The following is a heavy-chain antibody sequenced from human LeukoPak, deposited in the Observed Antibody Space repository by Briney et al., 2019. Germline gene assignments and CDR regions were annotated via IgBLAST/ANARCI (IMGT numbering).Heavy chain of an antibody. CDR2: VYYGRTT. Sequence: SETLSLTCTVSATSFISSSHHWGWIRQSPGKGLEWIGTVYYGRTTYYNPSLDGRVTISLDTSANHFSLQLNSVTAADTAVYYCVRHDGRGGATMGAFDSWGQGSLVTVSS. V-gene: IGHV4-39*01. CDR1: ATSFISSSHH. J-gene: IGHJ5*01. CDR3: VRHDGRGGATMGAFDS. D-gene: IGHD5-12*01.